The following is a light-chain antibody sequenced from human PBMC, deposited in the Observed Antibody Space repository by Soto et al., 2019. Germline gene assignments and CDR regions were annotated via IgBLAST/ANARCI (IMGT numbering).Light chain of an antibody. CDR1: SSDVGGYSY. CDR2: DVS. CDR3: ASYTTSSTYV. Sequence: QSVLTQPASVSGSPGQSIAISCTGTSSDVGGYSYVSWYQQQPGKAPKLVISDVSNRPSGVSDRFSGSKSGNTASLTISGLQTEDEADYYCASYTTSSTYVFATGPTV. V-gene: IGLV2-14*01. J-gene: IGLJ1*01.